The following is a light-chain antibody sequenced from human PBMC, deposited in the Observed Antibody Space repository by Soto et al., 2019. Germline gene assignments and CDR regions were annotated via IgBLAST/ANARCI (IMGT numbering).Light chain of an antibody. CDR2: GAS. Sequence: EIVLTQSPGTLSLSPGERATLSCRASQSVSNNYLAWYQQKPGQAPRLLIYGASNRATGIPDRFSGSGSGTNLTLIISILEPEDFALYYCQQYGSSVTFGQGTKVEIK. V-gene: IGKV3-20*01. J-gene: IGKJ1*01. CDR1: QSVSNNY. CDR3: QQYGSSVT.